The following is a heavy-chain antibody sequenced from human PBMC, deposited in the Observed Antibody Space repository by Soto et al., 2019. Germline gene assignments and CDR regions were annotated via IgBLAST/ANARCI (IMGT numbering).Heavy chain of an antibody. CDR1: GGSFSGYY. CDR2: INHSGST. D-gene: IGHD2-2*01. J-gene: IGHJ3*02. Sequence: SETLSLTCAVYGGSFSGYYWSWIRQPPGKGLEWIGEINHSGSTNYNPSLKSRVTISVDTSKNQFSLKLSSVTAADTAVYYCAGMPDAFDIWGQGTMVTVSS. CDR3: AGMPDAFDI. V-gene: IGHV4-34*01.